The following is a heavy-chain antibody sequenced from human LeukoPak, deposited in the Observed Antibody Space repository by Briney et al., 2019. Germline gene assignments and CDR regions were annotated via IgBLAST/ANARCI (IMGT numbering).Heavy chain of an antibody. J-gene: IGHJ1*01. Sequence: PSETLSLTCTVSGDSISTSNSYWGWIRQPPGKGLEWIGSIYYSGNTYYNASLKSRVTISVDTSKNQFSLKLSSVTAADTAVYYCARVSPGYYDSSGYYRTEYFQHWGQGTLVTVSS. CDR1: GDSISTSNSY. V-gene: IGHV4-39*07. D-gene: IGHD3-22*01. CDR3: ARVSPGYYDSSGYYRTEYFQH. CDR2: IYYSGNT.